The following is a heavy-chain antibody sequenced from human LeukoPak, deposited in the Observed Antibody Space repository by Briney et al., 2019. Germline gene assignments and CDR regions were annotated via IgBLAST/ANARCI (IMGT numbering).Heavy chain of an antibody. CDR3: AREHSGYDVYFDF. V-gene: IGHV1-46*01. CDR2: INPSGGST. D-gene: IGHD5-12*01. J-gene: IGHJ4*02. Sequence: GASVKVSCKASGYTFTSYYMHWVRQAPGQGLEWMGIINPSGGSTSYAQKLQGRVTMTRDMSTSTVYMELSSLRSEDTAVYYCAREHSGYDVYFDFWGQGTLVTVSS. CDR1: GYTFTSYY.